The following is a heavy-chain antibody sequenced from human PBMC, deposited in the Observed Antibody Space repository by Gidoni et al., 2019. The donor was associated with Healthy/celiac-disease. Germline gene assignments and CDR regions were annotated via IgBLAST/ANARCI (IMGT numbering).Heavy chain of an antibody. V-gene: IGHV2-26*01. CDR1: GFSLSNARMG. J-gene: IGHJ4*02. CDR3: ARTRATYSGRYEFHY. Sequence: QVTLKESGPVLVKPTETLTLTCTVSGFSLSNARMGVSWIRQPPGKALEWLAHIFSNDEKSYSTSLKSRLTISKDTSKSQVVLTMTNMDPVDTATYYCARTRATYSGRYEFHYWGQGTLVTVSS. CDR2: IFSNDEK. D-gene: IGHD1-26*01.